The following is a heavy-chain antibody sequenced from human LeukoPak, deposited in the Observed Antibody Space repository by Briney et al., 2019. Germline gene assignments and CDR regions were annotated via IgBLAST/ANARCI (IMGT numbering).Heavy chain of an antibody. D-gene: IGHD1-26*01. J-gene: IGHJ4*02. V-gene: IGHV3-23*01. Sequence: PGGSLRLSCAASGFTFSSYAMSWVRQAPGKGLEWVSAISGSGGSTYYADSVKGRFTISRDNSKNTLYLQMNSLRAEDTAVYYCAKDGPRVGATRGRGYYFDYWGQGTLVTVSS. CDR2: ISGSGGST. CDR1: GFTFSSYA. CDR3: AKDGPRVGATRGRGYYFDY.